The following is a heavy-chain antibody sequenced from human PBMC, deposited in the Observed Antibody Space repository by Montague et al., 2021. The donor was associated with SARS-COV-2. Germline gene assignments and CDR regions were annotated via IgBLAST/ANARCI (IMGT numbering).Heavy chain of an antibody. CDR2: INHGGST. CDR1: GTSFSGYY. CDR3: ARLRDGVVPSPILGVGPFYSYYYMDV. V-gene: IGHV4-34*01. D-gene: IGHD3-10*01. Sequence: SETLSLTCAVHGTSFSGYYWKWIRQHPGKGLEWIGEINHGGSTKYSPSLKSRLTISADTSKNQFSLKLTSVAAADTAVYYCARLRDGVVPSPILGVGPFYSYYYMDVWGRGTPVTVSS. J-gene: IGHJ6*03.